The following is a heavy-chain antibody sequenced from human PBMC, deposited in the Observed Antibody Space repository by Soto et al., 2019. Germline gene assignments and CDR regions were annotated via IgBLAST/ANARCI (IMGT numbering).Heavy chain of an antibody. Sequence: QVQLQQWGAGLLKPSETLSLTCAVYGGSFRGYYWSWIRQPPGKGLEWIGEINYSGSTNYNPSLKSRVTISLDTSKNQFSLNLRSVTAADTAVYYCARGGGIVVSAAVDYWGQGTLVTVSS. CDR2: INYSGST. D-gene: IGHD2-2*01. J-gene: IGHJ4*02. CDR3: ARGGGIVVSAAVDY. V-gene: IGHV4-34*01. CDR1: GGSFRGYY.